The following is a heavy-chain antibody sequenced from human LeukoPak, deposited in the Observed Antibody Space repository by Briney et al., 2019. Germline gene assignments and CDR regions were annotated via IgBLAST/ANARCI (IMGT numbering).Heavy chain of an antibody. CDR1: GFTLRNYW. J-gene: IGHJ4*02. V-gene: IGHV3-7*01. Sequence: GGSLRLSCAASGFTLRNYWMSWVRQAPEKGLEWVANINQDGRVKQYVDSMKGRFTISRDNTKNSLYLQMNSLRAEDTAVYYCARDRDDGGFEYWGQGTLVTVSS. D-gene: IGHD4-23*01. CDR2: INQDGRVK. CDR3: ARDRDDGGFEY.